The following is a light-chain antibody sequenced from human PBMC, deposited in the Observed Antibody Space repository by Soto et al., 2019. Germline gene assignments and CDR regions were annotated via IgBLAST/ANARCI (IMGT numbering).Light chain of an antibody. CDR2: DGS. CDR1: SSDVGGSNY. CDR3: SSYTSSSLYV. J-gene: IGLJ1*01. V-gene: IGLV2-14*01. Sequence: QSALTQPASVSGSPGQSITISCTGTSSDVGGSNYVSWYQQHPGKAPKRMIYDGSNRPSGVSNRFSGSKSGNTASLTISGLEAEDEADYYCSSYTSSSLYVFGTGTKLTVL.